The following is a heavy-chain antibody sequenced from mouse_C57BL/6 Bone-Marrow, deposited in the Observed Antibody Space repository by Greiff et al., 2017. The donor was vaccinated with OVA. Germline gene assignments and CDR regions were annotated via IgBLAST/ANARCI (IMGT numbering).Heavy chain of an antibody. CDR3: ARSGPYYYAMDY. V-gene: IGHV1-81*01. CDR2: IYPRSGNT. CDR1: GYTFTSYG. D-gene: IGHD3-1*01. Sequence: VKLQESGAELARPGASVKLSCKASGYTFTSYGISWVKQRTGQGLEWIGEIYPRSGNTYYNEKFTGKATLTADKSSSTTYMELRSLTSEDSAVYFCARSGPYYYAMDYWGQGTSVTVSS. J-gene: IGHJ4*01.